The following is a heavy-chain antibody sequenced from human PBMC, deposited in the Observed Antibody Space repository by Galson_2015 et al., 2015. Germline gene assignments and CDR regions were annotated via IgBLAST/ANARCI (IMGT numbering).Heavy chain of an antibody. CDR1: GFTFSSYR. Sequence: SLRLSCAASGFTFSSYRMNWVRQAPGKGLEWVSSISASNNHIYYTDSVKGRFTISRDNAKDSLYLQMNSLRVEDTAVYYCARVRRLYNFWSGLGGAFDIWGQGTVVTVSS. V-gene: IGHV3-21*01. CDR2: ISASNNHI. CDR3: ARVRRLYNFWSGLGGAFDI. J-gene: IGHJ3*02. D-gene: IGHD3-3*01.